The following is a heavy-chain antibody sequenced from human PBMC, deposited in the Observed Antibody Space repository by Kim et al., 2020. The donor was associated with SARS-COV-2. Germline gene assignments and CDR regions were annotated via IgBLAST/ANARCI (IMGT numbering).Heavy chain of an antibody. CDR3: ARDLMITFGGVIVGYYF. CDR1: GFTFSSYA. CDR2: ISYDGSNK. D-gene: IGHD3-16*02. J-gene: IGHJ4*01. Sequence: GGSLRLSCAASGFTFSSYAMHWVRQAPGKGLEWVAVISYDGSNKYYADSVKGRFTISRDNSKNTLYLQMNSLRAEDTAVYYCARDLMITFGGVIVGYYF. V-gene: IGHV3-30*04.